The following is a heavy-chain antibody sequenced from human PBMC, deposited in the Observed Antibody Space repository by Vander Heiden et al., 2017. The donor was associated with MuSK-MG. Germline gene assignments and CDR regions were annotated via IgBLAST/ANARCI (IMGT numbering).Heavy chain of an antibody. Sequence: EVRLVASGGGLVQPGGSLRPSCAASGFPFSSYWMTWVRLAPGKGLEWVANIKQDGSEKYYVDSVKGRFTISRDNAKNSLYLQMNSLRAEDTAVYYCARETQNYYDSSGYLSYYMDVWGKGTTVTVSS. V-gene: IGHV3-7*01. CDR3: ARETQNYYDSSGYLSYYMDV. CDR2: IKQDGSEK. D-gene: IGHD3-22*01. J-gene: IGHJ6*03. CDR1: GFPFSSYW.